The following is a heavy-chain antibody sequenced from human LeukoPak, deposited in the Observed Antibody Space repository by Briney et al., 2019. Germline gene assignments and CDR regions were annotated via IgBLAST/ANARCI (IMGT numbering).Heavy chain of an antibody. Sequence: SETLSLTCTVSGGSISSSSYYWGWIRQPPGKGLEWIGSIYYSGSTYYNPSLKSRVTISVDTSKNQFSLKLSSVTAADTAVYYCARYYDILTGYTTFDYWGQGTLVTVSS. CDR3: ARYYDILTGYTTFDY. D-gene: IGHD3-9*01. CDR2: IYYSGST. J-gene: IGHJ4*02. V-gene: IGHV4-39*07. CDR1: GGSISSSSYY.